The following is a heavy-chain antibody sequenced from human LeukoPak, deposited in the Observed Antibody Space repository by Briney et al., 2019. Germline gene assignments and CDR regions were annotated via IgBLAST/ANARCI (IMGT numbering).Heavy chain of an antibody. CDR3: ARAAGYSGSYTVIDC. V-gene: IGHV3-23*01. D-gene: IGHD1-26*01. J-gene: IGHJ4*02. CDR2: ISGSDGRI. CDR1: GFTFSSYW. Sequence: GGSLRLSCAASGFTFSSYWMHWVRQAPGKGLEWVSIISGSDGRIYYADSVKGRFTISRDNSKNTLYLQMNSQRAEDTAVYYCARAAGYSGSYTVIDCWGQGTLVTVSS.